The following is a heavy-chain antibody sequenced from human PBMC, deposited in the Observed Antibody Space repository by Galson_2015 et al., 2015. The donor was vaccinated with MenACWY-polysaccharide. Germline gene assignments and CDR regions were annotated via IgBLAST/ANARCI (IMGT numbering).Heavy chain of an antibody. D-gene: IGHD3-10*01. Sequence: SLRLSCAASGFTFSSYCMNWVRQAPGKGLVWVSHINSDGSGTSYADSVKGRFTISRDNAKNTLYLQMNSLRAEDTAVYYCATYGSGINWGQGTLVTVSS. CDR2: INSDGSGT. J-gene: IGHJ4*02. CDR1: GFTFSSYC. V-gene: IGHV3-74*01. CDR3: ATYGSGIN.